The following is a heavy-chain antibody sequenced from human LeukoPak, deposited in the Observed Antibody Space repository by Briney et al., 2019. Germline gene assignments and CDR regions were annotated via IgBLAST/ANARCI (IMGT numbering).Heavy chain of an antibody. CDR2: ISSSGSTM. J-gene: IGHJ4*02. CDR3: ARETGTYYFDY. V-gene: IGHV3-48*03. D-gene: IGHD1-1*01. Sequence: PGGSLRLSCAASGFTFSSYEMNWVRQAPGKGLEWVSYISSSGSTMYYADSVKGRFTISRDNAKNSLYLQMNSLRAEDTAVYYCARETGTYYFDYWGQGTLVTVSS. CDR1: GFTFSSYE.